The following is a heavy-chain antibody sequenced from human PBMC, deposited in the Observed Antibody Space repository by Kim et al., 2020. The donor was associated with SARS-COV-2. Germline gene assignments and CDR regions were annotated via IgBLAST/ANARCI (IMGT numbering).Heavy chain of an antibody. D-gene: IGHD3-10*01. J-gene: IGHJ6*02. Sequence: KFQGRVTMTEDTSTDTAYMELSSLRSEDTAVYYCATPRVLLRDYYYGMDVWGQGTTVTVSS. V-gene: IGHV1-24*01. CDR3: ATPRVLLRDYYYGMDV.